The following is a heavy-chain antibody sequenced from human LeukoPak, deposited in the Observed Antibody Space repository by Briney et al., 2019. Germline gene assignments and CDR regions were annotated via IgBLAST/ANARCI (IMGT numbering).Heavy chain of an antibody. V-gene: IGHV3-23*01. Sequence: GGSLRLSCAASGFTFSSYAMSWVRQAPGKGLEWVSAISGSGGSTYYADSVKGRFTISRDNSKTTLYLQMNSLRAEDTAVYSCAKLVPPNIVVVPAAFDSWAQGTLVTASS. D-gene: IGHD2-2*01. CDR3: AKLVPPNIVVVPAAFDS. CDR1: GFTFSSYA. J-gene: IGHJ4*02. CDR2: ISGSGGST.